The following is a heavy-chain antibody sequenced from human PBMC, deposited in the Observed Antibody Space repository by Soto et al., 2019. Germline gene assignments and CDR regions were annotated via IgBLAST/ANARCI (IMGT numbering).Heavy chain of an antibody. Sequence: SETLSLTCTVSGGSISSYYWSWIRQPPGKGLEWIGYIYYSGSTNYNPSLKSRVTISVDTSKNQFSLKLSSVTAADTAVYYCAGFSLMALRPGFDPWCQGTLVTVSS. CDR3: AGFSLMALRPGFDP. CDR1: GGSISSYY. CDR2: IYYSGST. J-gene: IGHJ5*02. V-gene: IGHV4-59*01. D-gene: IGHD3-10*01.